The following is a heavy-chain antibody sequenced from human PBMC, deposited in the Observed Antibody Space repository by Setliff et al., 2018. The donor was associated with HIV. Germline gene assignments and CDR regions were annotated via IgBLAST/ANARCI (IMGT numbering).Heavy chain of an antibody. CDR3: ARDDYANTELDF. CDR2: INTNNGNP. D-gene: IGHD4-17*01. J-gene: IGHJ4*02. CDR1: GYTFTDYG. Sequence: ASVKVSCKASGYTFTDYGINWVRQAPGQGLEWMGWINTNNGNPTYAQGFTGRFVFSSDTSVRAEYLQIVGLKAEDAAVYFCARDDYANTELDFWGPGTLVTVSS. V-gene: IGHV7-4-1*01.